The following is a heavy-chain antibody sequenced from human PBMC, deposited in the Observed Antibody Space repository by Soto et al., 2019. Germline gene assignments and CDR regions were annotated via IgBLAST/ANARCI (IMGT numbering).Heavy chain of an antibody. J-gene: IGHJ6*02. CDR3: ASNDIVVVPAAPEHYYYDMDV. CDR1: GGSISSSSYY. CDR2: IYYSGST. Sequence: PSETLSLTCTVSGGSISSSSYYWGWIRQPPGKGLEWIGSIYYSGSTYYNPSLKSRVTISVDTSKNQFSLKLSSVTAADTAVYYCASNDIVVVPAAPEHYYYDMDVWGQGTTVTVSS. D-gene: IGHD2-2*01. V-gene: IGHV4-39*01.